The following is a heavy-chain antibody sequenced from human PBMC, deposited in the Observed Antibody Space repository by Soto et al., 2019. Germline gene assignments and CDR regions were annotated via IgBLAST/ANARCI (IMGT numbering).Heavy chain of an antibody. V-gene: IGHV6-1*01. D-gene: IGHD4-17*01. Sequence: QTLSLTCAISGDSVSSNSAAWNWIRQSPSRGLEWLGRTYYRSKWYNDYAVSVKSRITINPDTSKNQFSLQLNSVTPEDTAVYYCARDQVYDYGDYGAYWYFDLWGRGTLVTVSS. CDR2: TYYRSKWYN. J-gene: IGHJ2*01. CDR3: ARDQVYDYGDYGAYWYFDL. CDR1: GDSVSSNSAA.